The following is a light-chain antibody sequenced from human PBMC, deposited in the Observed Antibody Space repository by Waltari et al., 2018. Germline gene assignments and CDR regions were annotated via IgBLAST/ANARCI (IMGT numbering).Light chain of an antibody. CDR2: GAS. J-gene: IGKJ3*01. Sequence: EIVMTQSPVTLSVSPGEGATLSCRASQSVDNDLAWYQQKPGQAPSLVIYGASTRATGVPGRFIGGGSGTEFTLTISSLQSEDFAVYYCQQYNTWPLSVGPGTTVDIK. CDR1: QSVDND. CDR3: QQYNTWPLS. V-gene: IGKV3-15*01.